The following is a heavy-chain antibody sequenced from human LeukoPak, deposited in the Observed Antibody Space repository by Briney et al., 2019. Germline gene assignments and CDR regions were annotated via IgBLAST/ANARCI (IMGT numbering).Heavy chain of an antibody. Sequence: PGRSLRLSCAASGFTFSSYGMHWVRQAPGKGLEWVAVISYDGSNKYYADSVKSRFTISRDNSKNTLYLQMNSLRAEDTAVYYCAKGGHYYGSGSYVPYPPHLDFDYWGQGTLVTVSS. CDR2: ISYDGSNK. CDR1: GFTFSSYG. V-gene: IGHV3-30*18. CDR3: AKGGHYYGSGSYVPYPPHLDFDY. D-gene: IGHD3-10*01. J-gene: IGHJ4*02.